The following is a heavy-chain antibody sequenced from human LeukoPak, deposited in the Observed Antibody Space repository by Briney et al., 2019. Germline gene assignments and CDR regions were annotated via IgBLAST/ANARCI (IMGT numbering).Heavy chain of an antibody. CDR3: ARGGSERYFDWLLPFDY. V-gene: IGHV4-34*01. Sequence: PSETLSLTCAVYGGSFSGYYWSWIRQPPGKGLEWIGEINHSGSTNYNPSLKSRVTISVDTSKNQFSLKLSSVTAADTAVYYCARGGSERYFDWLLPFDYWGQGTLVTVSS. CDR1: GGSFSGYY. D-gene: IGHD3-9*01. CDR2: INHSGST. J-gene: IGHJ4*02.